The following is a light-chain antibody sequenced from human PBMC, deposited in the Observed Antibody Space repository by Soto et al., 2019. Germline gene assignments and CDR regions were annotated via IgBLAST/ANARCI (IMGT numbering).Light chain of an antibody. CDR1: SRDVGGYNY. J-gene: IGLJ1*01. CDR3: FSHRRGDSHV. V-gene: IGLV2-14*01. Sequence: QSALTQPASVSGSPGQSITISCTGTSRDVGGYNYVSWYQQYPGKAPKLMIYGVTNRPSGVSNRFSGYKTGNTASLTISGLQAEDEAYYYCFSHRRGDSHVFGTGTKVTVL. CDR2: GVT.